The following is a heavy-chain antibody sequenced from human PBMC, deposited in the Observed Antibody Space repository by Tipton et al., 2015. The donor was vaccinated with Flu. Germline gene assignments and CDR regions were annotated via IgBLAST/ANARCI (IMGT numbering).Heavy chain of an antibody. D-gene: IGHD5-12*01. J-gene: IGHJ4*02. CDR3: ARGATRRPFSGYDYTGY. CDR1: GGSISTSY. CDR2: IYNSGIT. Sequence: TLSLTCTVSGGSISTSYWSWIRQPAGKGLEWIGYIYNSGITYYKPSLSSRVVISLDTSKNQFYLRLSSVTAADTAVYYCARGATRRPFSGYDYTGYWGQGTLVTVSS. V-gene: IGHV4-59*06.